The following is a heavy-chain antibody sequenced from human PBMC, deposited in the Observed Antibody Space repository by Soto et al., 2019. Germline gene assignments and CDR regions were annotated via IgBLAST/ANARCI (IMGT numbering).Heavy chain of an antibody. CDR1: GGSMSPYY. Sequence: SETLSLTCTVSGGSMSPYYWSWIRQPPGKGLEWIGYIYHGGATTYNASLKSRVTISVDTSKNQFFLKVNSVTAADTAVYFCARDSSGRHDYWGQGTPVTVSS. D-gene: IGHD3-22*01. V-gene: IGHV4-59*01. CDR2: IYHGGAT. J-gene: IGHJ4*02. CDR3: ARDSSGRHDY.